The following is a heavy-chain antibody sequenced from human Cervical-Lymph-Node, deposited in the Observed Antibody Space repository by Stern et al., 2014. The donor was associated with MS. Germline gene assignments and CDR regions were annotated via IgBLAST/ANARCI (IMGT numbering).Heavy chain of an antibody. V-gene: IGHV3-49*03. CDR3: TRDLRTAYWYDRSGRPYDY. CDR1: GFTFGDYA. Sequence: EVQLVESGGGLVQPGRSLRLSCTASGFTFGDYAMSWFRQAPGKGLEWVGFIRSNSYGGTTEYAASVKGRFTISRDDSKSIAYLQMNSLKTGDTAMYYCTRDLRTAYWYDRSGRPYDYWGQGTLVTVSS. J-gene: IGHJ4*02. D-gene: IGHD3-22*01. CDR2: IRSNSYGGTT.